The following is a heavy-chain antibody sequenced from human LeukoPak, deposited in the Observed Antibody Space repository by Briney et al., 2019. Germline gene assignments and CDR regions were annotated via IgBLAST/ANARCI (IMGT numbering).Heavy chain of an antibody. CDR3: ARGRGPYGSGSSFDY. Sequence: PSETLSLTFSVSGYSISSGNYWGWIRQPPGKGLEWIGYIYYSGSTNYNPSLKSRVTISVETSKNQFSLKLSSVTAADTAVYYCARGRGPYGSGSSFDYWGQGTLVTVSS. CDR2: IYYSGST. J-gene: IGHJ4*02. V-gene: IGHV4-61*01. CDR1: GYSISSGNY. D-gene: IGHD3-10*01.